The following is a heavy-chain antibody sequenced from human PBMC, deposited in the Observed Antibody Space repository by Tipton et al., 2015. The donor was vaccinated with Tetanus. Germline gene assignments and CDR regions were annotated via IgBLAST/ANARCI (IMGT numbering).Heavy chain of an antibody. Sequence: SLRLSCAASGFSFEDLAMHWVRQAPGKGLEWVSGITWNSGTTVYADSVKGRFTISRDNAKNSLYLQMNSLRPEDTAVYYCAKDFGLWSQFYYYYCGMDAWGQGTTVTVSS. V-gene: IGHV3-9*01. CDR3: AKDFGLWSQFYYYYCGMDA. CDR1: GFSFEDLA. J-gene: IGHJ6*02. CDR2: ITWNSGTT. D-gene: IGHD5-24*01.